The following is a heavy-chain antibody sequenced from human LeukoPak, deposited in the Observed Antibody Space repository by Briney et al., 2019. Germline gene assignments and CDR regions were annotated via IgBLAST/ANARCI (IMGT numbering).Heavy chain of an antibody. V-gene: IGHV1-69*05. CDR2: IIPIFGTA. J-gene: IGHJ4*02. CDR3: ARDHYDSSGYDY. CDR1: GGTFSSYA. D-gene: IGHD3-22*01. Sequence: SVKVSCRASGGTFSSYAISWVRQAPGQGLEWMGGIIPIFGTANYAQKFQGRVTITRNTSISTAYMELSSLRSEDTAVYYCARDHYDSSGYDYWGQGTLVTVSS.